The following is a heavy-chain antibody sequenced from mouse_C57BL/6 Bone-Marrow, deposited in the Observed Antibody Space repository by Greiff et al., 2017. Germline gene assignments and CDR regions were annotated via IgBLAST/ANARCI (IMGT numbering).Heavy chain of an antibody. CDR1: GYSFTDYN. CDR3: ARRGEITAEVPYFDV. Sequence: VQLQQSGPELVKPGASVKISCKASGYSFTDYNMNWVKQSTGKSLEWIGVIYPNYGTTSYNQKFKGKATLTVDQSSSTAYMQLNSLTSEDSAVYFCARRGEITAEVPYFDVWGKGTTVTVSS. D-gene: IGHD1-1*01. CDR2: IYPNYGTT. V-gene: IGHV1-39*01. J-gene: IGHJ1*03.